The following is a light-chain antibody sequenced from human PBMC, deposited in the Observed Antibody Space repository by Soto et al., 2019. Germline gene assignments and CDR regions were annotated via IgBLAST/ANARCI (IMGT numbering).Light chain of an antibody. CDR1: SIGTKS. J-gene: IGLJ2*01. CDR3: QVWDRSSDHVL. CDR2: YDS. Sequence: VLTQPPSLSVAPGRTATITCGGPSIGTKSVHWFQQRPGQAPFLVMSYDSDRPSGIPERFSGSNSGNTATLTISRVEAGDEADYYCQVWDRSSDHVLFGGGTKLTVL. V-gene: IGLV3-21*04.